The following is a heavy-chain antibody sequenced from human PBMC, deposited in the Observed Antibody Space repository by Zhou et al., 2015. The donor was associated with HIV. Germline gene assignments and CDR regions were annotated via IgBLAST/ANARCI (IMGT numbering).Heavy chain of an antibody. CDR1: GYSFTSHD. J-gene: IGHJ1*01. Sequence: QVQLVQSGAEVKKPGASVKVSCRASGYSFTSHDINWVRQATGQGLEWMGWMNPNSGNTGFAQKFQSRVTMTRNTSISVAYMELSRLTFEDTAVYYCARAPSTDLPGEYFQHWGQGTLVTVSS. CDR3: ARAPSTDLPGEYFQH. D-gene: IGHD2-2*01. CDR2: MNPNSGNT. V-gene: IGHV1-8*01.